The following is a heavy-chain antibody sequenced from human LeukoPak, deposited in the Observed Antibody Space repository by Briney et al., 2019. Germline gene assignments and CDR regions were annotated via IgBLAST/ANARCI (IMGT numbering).Heavy chain of an antibody. J-gene: IGHJ6*02. CDR1: GGSFSGYY. Sequence: SETLSLTCAVYGGSFSGYYWSWIRQPPGKGLEWIGEINHSGSTNYNPSLKSRVTISVDTSKNQFSLKLSSVTAADTAVYYCARGDIIVVVPAAGEYYYYGMDVWGQGALVTVSS. CDR2: INHSGST. CDR3: ARGDIIVVVPAAGEYYYYGMDV. D-gene: IGHD2-2*01. V-gene: IGHV4-34*01.